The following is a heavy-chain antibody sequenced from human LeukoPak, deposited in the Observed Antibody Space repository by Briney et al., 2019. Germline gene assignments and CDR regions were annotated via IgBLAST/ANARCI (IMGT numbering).Heavy chain of an antibody. D-gene: IGHD6-6*01. V-gene: IGHV3-21*01. J-gene: IGHJ1*01. CDR2: ISRSSTYT. Sequence: GGSLRLSCAASGFTASSNYMNWVRQAPGKGLEWVSSISRSSTYTYYADSVKGRFTISRDDAKNSLYLQMNSLRAEDTAVYYCARDLTSSSTAYLQHWGQGTLVTVSS. CDR1: GFTASSNY. CDR3: ARDLTSSSTAYLQH.